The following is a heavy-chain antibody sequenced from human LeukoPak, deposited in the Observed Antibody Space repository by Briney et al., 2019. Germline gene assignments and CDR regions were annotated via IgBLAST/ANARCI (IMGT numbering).Heavy chain of an antibody. CDR2: IYYSGST. V-gene: IGHV4-59*01. CDR3: ARDSGSHQIDY. CDR1: GGSISSYY. J-gene: IGHJ4*02. D-gene: IGHD1-26*01. Sequence: SETLSLTCTVSGGSISSYYWSWIRQPPGKGLEWIGYIYYSGSTNYNPSLKSRVTISVDTSKNQFSLKLSSVTAADTAVYYCARDSGSHQIDYWGQGTLVTVSS.